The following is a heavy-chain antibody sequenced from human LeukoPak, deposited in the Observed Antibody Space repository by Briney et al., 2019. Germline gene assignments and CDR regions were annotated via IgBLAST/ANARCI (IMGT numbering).Heavy chain of an antibody. J-gene: IGHJ4*02. CDR3: GRDRNFGELRWGELSKNPHIFNY. CDR1: GFTFSSCS. CDR2: ISSSSSTI. D-gene: IGHD3-16*02. Sequence: GGSLRLSCAASGFTFSSCSMNWVRQAPGKGLEWVSYISSSSSTIYYADSVKGRFTISRDNAKNSLYLQMNSLRAEDTAVYYWGRDRNFGELRWGELSKNPHIFNYWARGPLLTVPS. V-gene: IGHV3-48*01.